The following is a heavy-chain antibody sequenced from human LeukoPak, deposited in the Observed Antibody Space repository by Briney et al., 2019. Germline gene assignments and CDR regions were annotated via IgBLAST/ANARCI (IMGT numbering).Heavy chain of an antibody. J-gene: IGHJ6*03. CDR1: GYTFTNYG. V-gene: IGHV1-18*01. Sequence: ASVKVSCKASGYTFTNYGISWALQAPGQGLERMGWISVYNGNTNYAQKFQGRVTMTTDTSTNTAYMELRSLRSDDTAMYYCARSTLQLWSHYYYMDVWGKGTTVTVSS. D-gene: IGHD5-18*01. CDR3: ARSTLQLWSHYYYMDV. CDR2: ISVYNGNT.